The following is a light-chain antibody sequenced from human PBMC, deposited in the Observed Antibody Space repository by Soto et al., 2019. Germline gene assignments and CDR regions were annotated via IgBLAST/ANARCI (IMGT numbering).Light chain of an antibody. V-gene: IGLV1-44*01. Sequence: QSVLTQPPSASGTPGQRVTISCSGSNSNIGTNAVNWYQQIPGTAPKLLIYNNNQRPSGVPDRFSGSKSGTSASLTISGLHSDDEADYPCATWDDTLRSWVFGGGTQLTVL. CDR1: NSNIGTNA. J-gene: IGLJ3*02. CDR3: ATWDDTLRSWV. CDR2: NNN.